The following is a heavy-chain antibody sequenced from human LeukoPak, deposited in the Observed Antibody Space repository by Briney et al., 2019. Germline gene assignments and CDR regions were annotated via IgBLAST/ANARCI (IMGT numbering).Heavy chain of an antibody. J-gene: IGHJ4*02. D-gene: IGHD2-2*01. V-gene: IGHV3-7*01. CDR3: AREYCSSTSCSPHFDY. Sequence: GGSLRLSCAASGFTFSSYWMSWVRQAPGKGLEWVANIKQDGSEKYYVDSVKGRFTISRDNAKNSLYLQMNSLRAEDTAVYYCAREYCSSTSCSPHFDYWGQGTLVTVSS. CDR2: IKQDGSEK. CDR1: GFTFSSYW.